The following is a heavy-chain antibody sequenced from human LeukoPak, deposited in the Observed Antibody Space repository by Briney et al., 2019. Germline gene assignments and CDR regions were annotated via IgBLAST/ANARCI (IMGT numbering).Heavy chain of an antibody. J-gene: IGHJ6*02. Sequence: SSETLSLTCAVHGGSFSGYYWSWIRQPPGKGLEWIGEINHSGSTNYNPSLKSRVTISVDTSKNQFSLKLSSVTAADTAVYYCAREGRVPYYDFWSGYYRGYYGMDVWGQGTTVTVSS. CDR3: AREGRVPYYDFWSGYYRGYYGMDV. CDR2: INHSGST. CDR1: GGSFSGYY. D-gene: IGHD3-3*01. V-gene: IGHV4-34*01.